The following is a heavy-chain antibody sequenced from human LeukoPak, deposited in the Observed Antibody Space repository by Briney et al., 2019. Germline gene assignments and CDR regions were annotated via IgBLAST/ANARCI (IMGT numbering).Heavy chain of an antibody. V-gene: IGHV1-69*06. CDR1: GGTFSSYA. D-gene: IGHD6-19*01. J-gene: IGHJ3*02. Sequence: ASVKVSCKASGGTFSSYAISWVRQAPGQGLEWMGGIIPIFGTANYAQKFQGRVTITAGKSTSTAYMELSSLRSEDTAVYYCAREKPHPTPLKPVIAVAGNQSPDAFDIWGQGTMVTVSS. CDR3: AREKPHPTPLKPVIAVAGNQSPDAFDI. CDR2: IIPIFGTA.